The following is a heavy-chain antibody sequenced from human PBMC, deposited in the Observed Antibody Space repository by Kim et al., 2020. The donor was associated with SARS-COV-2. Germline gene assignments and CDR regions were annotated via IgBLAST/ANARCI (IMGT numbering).Heavy chain of an antibody. CDR3: AREGSTSYNWFDP. Sequence: YTESVKGRLTRSRDNSNSTLYLQMHSLRAEDTAIYFCAREGSTSYNWFDPWGQGTLVTVSS. V-gene: IGHV3-23*01. D-gene: IGHD1-26*01. J-gene: IGHJ5*02.